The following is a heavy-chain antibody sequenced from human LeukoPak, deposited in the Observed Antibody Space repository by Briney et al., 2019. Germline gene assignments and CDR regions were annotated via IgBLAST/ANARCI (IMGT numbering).Heavy chain of an antibody. J-gene: IGHJ4*02. D-gene: IGHD3-22*01. CDR3: ARGSYYYDSSGYYLDY. Sequence: GGSLRLSCAASGFTLSSYVMHWVRQAPGKGLEGVAVISYDGNNKYYADSVKGRFTISRDNSKNTLYLQMNSLRAEDTAVYYCARGSYYYDSSGYYLDYWGQGTLVTVSS. CDR1: GFTLSSYV. V-gene: IGHV3-30-3*01. CDR2: ISYDGNNK.